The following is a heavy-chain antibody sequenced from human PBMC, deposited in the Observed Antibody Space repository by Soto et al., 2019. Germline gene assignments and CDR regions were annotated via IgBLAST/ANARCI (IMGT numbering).Heavy chain of an antibody. CDR2: FYPGDSDT. CDR3: ARQGPAPTVNYYGMDV. J-gene: IGHJ6*02. Sequence: PGESLKISCKGSGYSFTSYWIGWVRQMPGKGLEWMGIFYPGDSDTRYSPPFQGQVTISADKSISTAYLQWSSLKASDTAMYYCARQGPAPTVNYYGMDVWGQGTTVTVSS. CDR1: GYSFTSYW. D-gene: IGHD4-4*01. V-gene: IGHV5-51*01.